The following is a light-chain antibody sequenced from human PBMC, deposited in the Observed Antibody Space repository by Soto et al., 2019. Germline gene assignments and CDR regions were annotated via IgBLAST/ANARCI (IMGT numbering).Light chain of an antibody. CDR3: QLYGSSGT. Sequence: EIVLTQSPGTLSLSPGERATLSCRASQSVSNNYLAWYQQKPGQAPRLLIYGASNRATGIPDRFSGSGSGTDFTLTISRREPEEFAVYDCQLYGSSGTFGQGTKVEI. CDR1: QSVSNNY. J-gene: IGKJ1*01. V-gene: IGKV3-20*01. CDR2: GAS.